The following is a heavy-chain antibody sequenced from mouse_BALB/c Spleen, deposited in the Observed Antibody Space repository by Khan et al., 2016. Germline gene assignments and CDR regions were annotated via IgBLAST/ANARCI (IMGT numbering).Heavy chain of an antibody. Sequence: EVQLQESGPDLVKPSQSLSLTCTVTDYSITSGYSWHWIRQFPGNKLEWMGYIHYSGGTKYIPSLKSRISITRDTSKNQFFLQLNSVTPEDTAAYYCTRSHGYYAMDYWGQGTSVTVSS. CDR2: IHYSGGT. J-gene: IGHJ4*01. V-gene: IGHV3-1*02. CDR3: TRSHGYYAMDY. CDR1: DYSITSGYS.